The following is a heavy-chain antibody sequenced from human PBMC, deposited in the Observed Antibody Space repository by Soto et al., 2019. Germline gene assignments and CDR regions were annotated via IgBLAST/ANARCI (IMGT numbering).Heavy chain of an antibody. CDR2: ITSNGSGT. CDR3: AKYGDSVT. V-gene: IGHV3-74*01. D-gene: IGHD4-17*01. J-gene: IGHJ5*02. CDR1: GFTFNIYY. Sequence: GGSLRLSCVTSGFTFNIYYMHWVRQSPGKGPEWVSVITSNGSGTEYADSVRGRFTMSRDNAKNTLYLQMNSLRAEDTAVYYCAKYGDSVTWGQGTPVTVSS.